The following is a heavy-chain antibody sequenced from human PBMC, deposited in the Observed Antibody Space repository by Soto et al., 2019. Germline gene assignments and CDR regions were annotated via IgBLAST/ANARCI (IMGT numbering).Heavy chain of an antibody. CDR2: INHSGST. CDR3: ARTSRFDC. J-gene: IGHJ4*02. V-gene: IGHV4-34*01. Sequence: PSENLSLTCAVYCGSFSSYYWSWIRQPPGKGLEWIGEINHSGSTNYNPSLKSRVTMSVDTSKNQFSLKLSSVTAADTAVYYCARTSRFDCWGQGTLVTVSS. D-gene: IGHD6-6*01. CDR1: CGSFSSYY.